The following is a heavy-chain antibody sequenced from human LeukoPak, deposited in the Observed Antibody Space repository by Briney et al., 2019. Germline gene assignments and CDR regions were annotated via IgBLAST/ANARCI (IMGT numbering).Heavy chain of an antibody. CDR1: GFTVSSNY. J-gene: IGHJ4*02. Sequence: GGSLRLSCAVSGFTVSSNYMSWVRQAPGKGLEWVSGISGSGGSTYYADSVKGRFTISRDNSKNTLYLQMNSLRAEDTAVYYCAREGPYYYDSSGYYYDYWGQGTLVTVSS. V-gene: IGHV3-23*01. D-gene: IGHD3-22*01. CDR2: ISGSGGST. CDR3: AREGPYYYDSSGYYYDY.